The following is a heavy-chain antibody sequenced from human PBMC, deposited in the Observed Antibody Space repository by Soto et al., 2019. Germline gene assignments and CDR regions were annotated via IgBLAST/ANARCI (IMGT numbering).Heavy chain of an antibody. CDR1: GFTFGRHG. Sequence: QVQLVESGGGVVQPGGSLRLSCAASGFTFGRHGMHWVRQAPGKGLEWVAVIGSDGRRDSYADSVKGRFTISRDNGQNTLYVQMNSLRAEDTAVYYCARDDDYGDNGLDYWGQGTLVTVSS. D-gene: IGHD4-17*01. CDR3: ARDDDYGDNGLDY. CDR2: IGSDGRRD. J-gene: IGHJ4*02. V-gene: IGHV3-33*01.